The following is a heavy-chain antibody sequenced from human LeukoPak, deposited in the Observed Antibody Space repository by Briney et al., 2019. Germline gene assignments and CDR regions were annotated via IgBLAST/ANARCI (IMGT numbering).Heavy chain of an antibody. CDR3: GRNRETSD. J-gene: IGHJ4*02. CDR2: IKQDGSEK. D-gene: IGHD1-14*01. V-gene: IGHV3-7*01. Sequence: GGSLRLSCAASGFTFSSPWMTWVRQAPGKGLEWVANIKQDGSEKNYMDSVKGRFTISRDNAKNSLYLQMNSLRAEDTAVYYCGRNRETSDWGQGTLVTVSS. CDR1: GFTFSSPW.